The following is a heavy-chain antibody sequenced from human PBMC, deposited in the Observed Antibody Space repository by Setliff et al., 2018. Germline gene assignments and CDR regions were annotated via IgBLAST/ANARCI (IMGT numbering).Heavy chain of an antibody. CDR3: STELGE. V-gene: IGHV3-7*01. CDR2: INQYGTEK. J-gene: IGHJ4*02. Sequence: GGSLRLSCVGSGFTFSSHWLDWVRQTPGKGLEWVANINQYGTEKYYVDSVKGRFSVSRDNAKNSLYLQVNSLRVEDTGVYYCSTELGEWGQGTPVTVSS. CDR1: GFTFSSHW. D-gene: IGHD3-16*01.